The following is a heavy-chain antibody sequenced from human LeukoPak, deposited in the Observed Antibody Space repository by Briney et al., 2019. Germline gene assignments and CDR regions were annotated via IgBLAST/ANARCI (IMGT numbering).Heavy chain of an antibody. V-gene: IGHV1-18*01. J-gene: IGHJ4*02. CDR1: GYTFTSYG. CDR3: ARGLYSSSSPAVYGY. CDR2: ISAYNGNT. D-gene: IGHD6-6*01. Sequence: ASVTVSCKASGYTFTSYGISWVRQAPGQGLEWMGWISAYNGNTNYAQKLQGRVTMTTDTSTSTASMELRSLRSDDTAVYYCARGLYSSSSPAVYGYWGQGTLVTVSS.